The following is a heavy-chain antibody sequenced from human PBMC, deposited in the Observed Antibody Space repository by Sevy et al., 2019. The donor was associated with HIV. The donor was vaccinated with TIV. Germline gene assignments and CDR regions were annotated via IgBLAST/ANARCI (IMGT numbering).Heavy chain of an antibody. Sequence: ASVKVSCKACGYRFTSYHITWVRQAPGQGLEWMGWIAGYNDDTNYAQNFQGRVSMATDTSKSTAYMELRSLTSDDTAVYYCGRGRATNTGSYFFDHWAQGTLVTVSS. D-gene: IGHD2-8*02. J-gene: IGHJ4*02. CDR1: GYRFTSYH. V-gene: IGHV1-18*01. CDR2: IAGYNDDT. CDR3: GRGRATNTGSYFFDH.